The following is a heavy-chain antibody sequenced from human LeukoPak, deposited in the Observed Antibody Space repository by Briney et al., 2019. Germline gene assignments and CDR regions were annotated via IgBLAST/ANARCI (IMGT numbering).Heavy chain of an antibody. CDR3: AKAPEIYSNEFDY. D-gene: IGHD4-11*01. CDR2: ISWNSGSI. V-gene: IGHV3-9*01. Sequence: GGSLRLSCAASGFTFDDYAMHWVRQAPGKGLEWVSGISWNSGSIGYADSVKGRFTISRDNAKNSLYLQMNSLRAEDTALYYSAKAPEIYSNEFDYWGQGTLVTVSS. CDR1: GFTFDDYA. J-gene: IGHJ4*02.